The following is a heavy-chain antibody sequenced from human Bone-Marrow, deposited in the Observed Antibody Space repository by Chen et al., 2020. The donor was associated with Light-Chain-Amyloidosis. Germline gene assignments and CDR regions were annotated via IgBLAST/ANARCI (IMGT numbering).Heavy chain of an antibody. D-gene: IGHD3-9*01. V-gene: IGHV4-38-2*02. J-gene: IGHJ5*02. CDR3: ARDGGEVRFYDWLSWIDP. Sequence: QVQLQESGPGLVRPSETLSLSCTVSGYSIISGYCWAWIRQSPGKGLEYIGSMCHSGQKYYNPSLKSRVSMSEDSSKNQFSLKLNSVTAADTAVYYCARDGGEVRFYDWLSWIDPWGQGTLVTVSS. CDR2: MCHSGQK. CDR1: GYSIISGYC.